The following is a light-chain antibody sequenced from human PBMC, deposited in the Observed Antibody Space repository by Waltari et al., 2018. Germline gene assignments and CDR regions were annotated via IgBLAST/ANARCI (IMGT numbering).Light chain of an antibody. CDR3: QQLLSYPLT. V-gene: IGKV1-9*01. Sequence: QLPQSPSFLSTSVGDRVTITCRANQDISSYLAWYQQKPGKAPKLLISAASTLQSAGPSRFSGSGSGTEVTLTSSSLQSEDIATYYCQQLLSYPLTFGGGTKVEIK. CDR1: QDISSY. J-gene: IGKJ4*01. CDR2: AAS.